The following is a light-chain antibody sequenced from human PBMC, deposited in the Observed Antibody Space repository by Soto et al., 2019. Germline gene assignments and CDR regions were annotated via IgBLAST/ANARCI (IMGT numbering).Light chain of an antibody. CDR2: DAS. V-gene: IGKV3D-20*01. CDR3: QQYGSSLT. Sequence: EIVLTQSPATLSLSPGERATLSCGASQSVSSSYLDWYQQKPGMAPRLIIYDASSRATGIPDRFSGSGSGTYFTLAISRLAPADFAVYYCQQYGSSLTLGQGTEVEIK. CDR1: QSVSSSY. J-gene: IGKJ1*01.